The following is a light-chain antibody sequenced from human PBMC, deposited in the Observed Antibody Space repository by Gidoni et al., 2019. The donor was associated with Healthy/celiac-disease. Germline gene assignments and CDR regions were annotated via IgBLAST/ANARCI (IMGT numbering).Light chain of an antibody. V-gene: IGLV1-47*01. Sequence: QSVLTQPASASAHPGPRVTISCSGSSATIGINNVYWYQQLPGPAPKLLIFMIKQRPSGVPARFSCSKSGTSASLAISVLRSEDEADYYCAAWDDSLSGRVFGGGTKLTVL. CDR1: SATIGINN. CDR3: AAWDDSLSGRV. J-gene: IGLJ3*02. CDR2: MIK.